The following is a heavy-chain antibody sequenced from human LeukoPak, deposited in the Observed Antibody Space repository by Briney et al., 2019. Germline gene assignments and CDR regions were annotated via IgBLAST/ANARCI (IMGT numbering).Heavy chain of an antibody. D-gene: IGHD5-18*01. CDR2: ISSSSRTI. V-gene: IGHV3-48*01. CDR1: GFTFSSYS. J-gene: IGHJ3*02. CDR3: GRDRLLDTATSDAFDI. Sequence: GGSLRLSCAASGFTFSSYSMNWVRQAPGKGLEWVSYISSSSRTIYYADSVKGRFTISRDNAKNSLYLQMNSLRAEDTAVYYCGRDRLLDTATSDAFDIWGQGTMVTVSS.